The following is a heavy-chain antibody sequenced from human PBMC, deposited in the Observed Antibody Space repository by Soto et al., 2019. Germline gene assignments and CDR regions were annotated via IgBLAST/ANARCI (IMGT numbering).Heavy chain of an antibody. V-gene: IGHV1-18*04. Sequence: ASVNVSCKASGYTFTNYFMFWVRQAPGQGLECMGWISVYNGNTNYAQKVQGRVTMTTDTSTSTAYMELRSLRSDDTAVYYCARDRRNGGYFDYWGQGTVVTVSS. CDR1: GYTFTNYF. CDR3: ARDRRNGGYFDY. J-gene: IGHJ4*02. CDR2: ISVYNGNT. D-gene: IGHD2-8*01.